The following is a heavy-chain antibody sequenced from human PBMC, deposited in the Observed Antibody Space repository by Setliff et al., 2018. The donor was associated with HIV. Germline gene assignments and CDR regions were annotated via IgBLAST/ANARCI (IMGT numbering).Heavy chain of an antibody. D-gene: IGHD3-10*01. CDR2: MYFRGNA. CDR3: ARVETTVRGATYGLDV. V-gene: IGHV4-59*11. Sequence: PSETLSLTCTVSGGSISSHYWSWIRQAPGKGLEWIGTMYFRGNARNSPSLKSRVTILVDTSKNQLSLNLTSVTAADTAVYYCARVETTVRGATYGLDVCGQGTTVTVSS. CDR1: GGSISSHY. J-gene: IGHJ6*02.